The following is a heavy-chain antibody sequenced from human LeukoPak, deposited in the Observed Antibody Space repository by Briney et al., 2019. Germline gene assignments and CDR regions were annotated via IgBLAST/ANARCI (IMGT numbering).Heavy chain of an antibody. D-gene: IGHD3-9*01. V-gene: IGHV4-39*01. J-gene: IGHJ4*02. CDR3: ARLSKGRYFDYIFDH. CDR1: GGSVSSYEYY. CDR2: TYYSGSS. Sequence: PSETLSLTCSVSGGSVSSYEYYWGWIRQPPGKGLEWIGNTYYSGSSYYNPSLKSRVTMSVDTSKNQFSLKMSSVTAADTAVYYCARLSKGRYFDYIFDHWGQGPLVTVSS.